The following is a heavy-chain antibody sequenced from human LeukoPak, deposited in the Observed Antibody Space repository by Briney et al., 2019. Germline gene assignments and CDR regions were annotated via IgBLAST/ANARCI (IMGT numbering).Heavy chain of an antibody. J-gene: IGHJ4*02. D-gene: IGHD2-8*01. CDR1: GFTFDDYG. CDR2: INRNGDST. Sequence: GGSLRLSCEAPGFTFDDYGMSWVRQLPGKGLEWVSGINRNGDSTDYAGSVKGRFTISRDSAKNSHFLQMNSLRVEDTALYYCARGFRNGPFDCWGQGTLVTVSS. V-gene: IGHV3-20*04. CDR3: ARGFRNGPFDC.